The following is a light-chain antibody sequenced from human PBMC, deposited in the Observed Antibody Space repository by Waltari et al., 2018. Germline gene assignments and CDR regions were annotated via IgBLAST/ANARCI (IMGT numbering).Light chain of an antibody. J-gene: IGKJ4*01. CDR2: WAS. Sequence: DIVMTQSPDSLAVSLGERATINCKSSQSVLYSPKNQNYFSWYHQKPGQPPKLLIYWASTRESGVPDRFSGSGSGTDFTLTISSLQAEDVAVYYCQQYYTTPSFGGGTKVEIK. CDR3: QQYYTTPS. V-gene: IGKV4-1*01. CDR1: QSVLYSPKNQNY.